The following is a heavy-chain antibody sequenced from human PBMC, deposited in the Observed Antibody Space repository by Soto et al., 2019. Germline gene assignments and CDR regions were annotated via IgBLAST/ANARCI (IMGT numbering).Heavy chain of an antibody. D-gene: IGHD3-22*01. CDR2: IYYIGST. Sequence: QLQLQESGTGLVKPSETLSLTCTVSGGSISSSSYYWGWIRQHPGKGLEWIVSIYYIGSTYYNPSHKSRVTISVDTSKDQFSLKLSSVTAADTAVYYCARHKYHSSAPSAYWGQGTLVTVSS. V-gene: IGHV4-39*01. CDR3: ARHKYHSSAPSAY. CDR1: GGSISSSSYY. J-gene: IGHJ4*02.